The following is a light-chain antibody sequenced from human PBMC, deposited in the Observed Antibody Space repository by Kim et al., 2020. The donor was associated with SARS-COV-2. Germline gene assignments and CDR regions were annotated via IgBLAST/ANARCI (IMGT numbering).Light chain of an antibody. CDR1: QSVSSN. J-gene: IGKJ4*01. Sequence: VSPGERATLPCRASQSVSSNLAWYQQKPGQAPRLLIFGASTTSTGFPARFSGSGSGTEFTLTITTLQSEDFAIYYCQQYHDWPLTFGGGTKVDIK. V-gene: IGKV3-15*01. CDR3: QQYHDWPLT. CDR2: GAS.